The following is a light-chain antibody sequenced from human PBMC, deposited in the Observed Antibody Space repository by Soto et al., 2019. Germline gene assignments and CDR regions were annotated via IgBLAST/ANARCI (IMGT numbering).Light chain of an antibody. J-gene: IGLJ2*01. CDR1: SPNIGAGYD. CDR3: QSYDSSLSGVV. CDR2: ANS. V-gene: IGLV1-40*01. Sequence: QSVLTQPPSVSGAPGQRVTISCTGSSPNIGAGYDVHWYQQLPGKAPKLLIYANSNRPSGVPDRFSGSKSGTSASLAITGLQAEDEADYYCQSYDSSLSGVVFGGGTKLTVL.